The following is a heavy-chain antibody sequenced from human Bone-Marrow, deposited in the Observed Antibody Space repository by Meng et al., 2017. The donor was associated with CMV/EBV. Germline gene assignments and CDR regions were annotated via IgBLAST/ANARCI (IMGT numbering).Heavy chain of an antibody. D-gene: IGHD3-22*01. CDR2: INHSGST. CDR1: GGSFSGYY. Sequence: GSPRLSCAVYGGSFSGYYWSWIRQPPGKGLEWIGEINHSGSTNYNPSLKSRVTISVDTSKNQFSLKLSSVTAADTAVYYCARKVGWDYYDSSGYYRSYYYYYGMDVSGQGTTVTVSS. J-gene: IGHJ6*02. V-gene: IGHV4-34*01. CDR3: ARKVGWDYYDSSGYYRSYYYYYGMDV.